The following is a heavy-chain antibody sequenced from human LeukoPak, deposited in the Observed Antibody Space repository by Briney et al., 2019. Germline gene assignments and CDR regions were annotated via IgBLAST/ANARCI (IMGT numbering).Heavy chain of an antibody. CDR3: ARHYYGSGSHYNEEGNFDY. CDR2: IYHSGIT. Sequence: SETLSLTCAVSGGSISSGGYSWSWIRQPPGKGLEGIGYIYHSGITYYNPSLKSRVTISVHRSKNQFSLKLTSVTAADTAVYYCARHYYGSGSHYNEEGNFDYWGQGTLVTVSS. V-gene: IGHV4-30-2*02. CDR1: GGSISSGGYS. D-gene: IGHD3-10*01. J-gene: IGHJ4*02.